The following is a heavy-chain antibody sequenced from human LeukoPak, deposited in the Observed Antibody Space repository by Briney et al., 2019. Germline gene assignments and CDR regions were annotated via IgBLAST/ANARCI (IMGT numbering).Heavy chain of an antibody. J-gene: IGHJ3*02. CDR3: AFLDIVATIEAFDI. CDR1: NYTFIRYG. D-gene: IGHD5-12*01. CDR2: INPNSGGT. V-gene: IGHV1-2*02. Sequence: ASVKVSCKASNYTFIRYGITWVRQAPGQGLEWMGWINPNSGGTNYAQKFQGRVTMTRDTSISTAYMELSRLRSDDTAVYYCAFLDIVATIEAFDIWGQGTMVTVSS.